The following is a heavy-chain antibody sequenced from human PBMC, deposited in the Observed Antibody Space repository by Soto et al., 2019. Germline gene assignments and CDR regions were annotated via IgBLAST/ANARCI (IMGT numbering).Heavy chain of an antibody. CDR1: GFTFSSYS. CDR3: ARSNYDFWSGYSRPY. CDR2: ISSSSSYI. D-gene: IGHD3-3*01. Sequence: GGSLRLSCAASGFTFSSYSMNWARQAPGKGLEWVSSISSSSSYIYYADSVKGRFTISRDNAKNSLYLQMNSLRAEDTAVYYCARSNYDFWSGYSRPYWGQGTLVTVSS. V-gene: IGHV3-21*01. J-gene: IGHJ4*02.